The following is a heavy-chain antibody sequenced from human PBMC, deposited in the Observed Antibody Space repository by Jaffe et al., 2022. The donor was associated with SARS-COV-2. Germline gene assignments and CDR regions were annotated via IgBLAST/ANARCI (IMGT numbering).Heavy chain of an antibody. CDR2: MSSDGIYK. CDR3: VRDGLATLTGYSRGGGAWFDP. D-gene: IGHD3-9*01. CDR1: GLTFSSSV. Sequence: QVHLVESGGGVVQSGRSLRLSCAASGLTFSSSVIHWVRLAPGKGLEWVAVMSSDGIYKYYTDSVKGRFTISRDNSKSTLYLQMNGLRGEDTAVYYCVRDGLATLTGYSRGGGAWFDPWGQGTLVTVSS. V-gene: IGHV3-30*03. J-gene: IGHJ5*02.